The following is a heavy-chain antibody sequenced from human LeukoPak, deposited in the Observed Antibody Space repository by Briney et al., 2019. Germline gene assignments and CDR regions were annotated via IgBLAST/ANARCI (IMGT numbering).Heavy chain of an antibody. Sequence: GGSLRLSCAASGFTFSSYSMNWVSQAQGRGLEWVSSIRGSSNTIYYADSVKGRFTISRDNAKNSLYLQMNGLRDEDTAVYYCARDYAYAFDIWGQGTMVTVSS. CDR1: GFTFSSYS. V-gene: IGHV3-48*02. D-gene: IGHD3-16*01. CDR2: IRGSSNTI. J-gene: IGHJ3*02. CDR3: ARDYAYAFDI.